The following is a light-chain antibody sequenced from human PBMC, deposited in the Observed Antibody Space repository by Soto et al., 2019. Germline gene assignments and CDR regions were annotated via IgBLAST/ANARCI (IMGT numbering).Light chain of an antibody. CDR2: DAS. V-gene: IGKV3-11*01. CDR3: QQYHIWPSWT. CDR1: QSVSSY. Sequence: EIVLTPSPATLSLSPGERATLSCLASQSVSSYLAWYQQKPGQAPRLLIYDASNRATGIPGRFSGSGSGTDFTLTISSLEPEDFAVYFCQQYHIWPSWTFGQGTKVDIK. J-gene: IGKJ1*01.